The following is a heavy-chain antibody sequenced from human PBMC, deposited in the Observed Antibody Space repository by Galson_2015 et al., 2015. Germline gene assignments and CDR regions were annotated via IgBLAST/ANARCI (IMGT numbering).Heavy chain of an antibody. Sequence: SLRLSCAASGFTFSSYAMSWVHQAPGKGLQWVSAITGSGGSTYYADSVKGRFTISRDNSKNTLYLQMNSLRAEDTAVYYCAKDDSSDYWGQGTLVTVSS. D-gene: IGHD6-13*01. J-gene: IGHJ4*02. V-gene: IGHV3-23*01. CDR3: AKDDSSDY. CDR1: GFTFSSYA. CDR2: ITGSGGST.